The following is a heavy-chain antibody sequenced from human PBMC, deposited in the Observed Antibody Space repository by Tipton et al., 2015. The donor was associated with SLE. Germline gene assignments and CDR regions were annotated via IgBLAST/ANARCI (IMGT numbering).Heavy chain of an antibody. CDR1: GGSISSGSYH. V-gene: IGHV4-61*09. J-gene: IGHJ3*02. CDR2: IYTSGST. CDR3: ARDFWSHIVGAGGAFHI. Sequence: TLSLTCTVSGGSISSGSYHWSWIRQPAGKGLEWIGHIYTSGSTNYNPSLKSRVTISVDTSKNQFSLKLSSVTAADTAVYYCARDFWSHIVGAGGAFHIWGQGKMFTFSS. D-gene: IGHD1-26*01.